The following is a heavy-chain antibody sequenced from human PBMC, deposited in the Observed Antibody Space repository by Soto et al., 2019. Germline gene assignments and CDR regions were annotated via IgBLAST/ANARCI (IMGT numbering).Heavy chain of an antibody. CDR2: TYYRSKWYN. J-gene: IGHJ6*02. CDR1: GDSVSSNSAA. V-gene: IGHV6-1*01. D-gene: IGHD6-19*01. Sequence: SQTLSLTCAISGDSVSSNSAAWNWIRQSPSRGLEWLGRTYYRSKWYNDYAVSVKSRITINPDTSKNQFSLQLNSVTPEDTAVYYCARDXGAVAGTDPLYYYGMDVWGQGTTVTVSS. CDR3: ARDXGAVAGTDPLYYYGMDV.